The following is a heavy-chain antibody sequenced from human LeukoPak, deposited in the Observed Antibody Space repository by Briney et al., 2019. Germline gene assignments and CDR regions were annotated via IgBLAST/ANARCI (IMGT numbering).Heavy chain of an antibody. Sequence: GGSLRLSCAGSGFTFSGSWMSWVRQAPGKGLEWVANINQDGSGEYYVDSVKGRFTISRDNAKNSLYLQMNSLRAEDTAVYYCAKGRRGVLDYWGQGTLVTVSS. V-gene: IGHV3-7*01. J-gene: IGHJ4*02. D-gene: IGHD3-10*01. CDR2: INQDGSGE. CDR3: AKGRRGVLDY. CDR1: GFTFSGSW.